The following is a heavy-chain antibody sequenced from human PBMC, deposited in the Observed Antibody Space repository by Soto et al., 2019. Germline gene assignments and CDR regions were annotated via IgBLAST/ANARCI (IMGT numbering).Heavy chain of an antibody. V-gene: IGHV6-1*01. CDR2: TYYRSKWYN. CDR3: ARVRNYVEYYYYGMDV. D-gene: IGHD1-7*01. Sequence: SQTLSLPFAISGDSVSSKSSAWNWIRPSPSRGLEWLGRTYYRSKWYNDYAVSVKSRITINPDTSKNQFSLQLNSVTPEDTAVYYCARVRNYVEYYYYGMDVWVQGTTVTVSS. J-gene: IGHJ6*02. CDR1: GDSVSSKSSA.